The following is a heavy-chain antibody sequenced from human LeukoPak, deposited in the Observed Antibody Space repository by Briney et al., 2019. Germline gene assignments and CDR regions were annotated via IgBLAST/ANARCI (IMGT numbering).Heavy chain of an antibody. V-gene: IGHV3-53*01. CDR2: IYSGGST. CDR3: ARCTDSSGWYRWFGP. J-gene: IGHJ5*02. Sequence: GGSLRLSCAASGLTVSSNYMSWVRQAPGKGLEWVSIIYSGGSTYYADSVKGRFTISRDNSKNTLYLQMNSLRAEDTAVYYCARCTDSSGWYRWFGPRGQGTLVTVSS. D-gene: IGHD6-19*01. CDR1: GLTVSSNY.